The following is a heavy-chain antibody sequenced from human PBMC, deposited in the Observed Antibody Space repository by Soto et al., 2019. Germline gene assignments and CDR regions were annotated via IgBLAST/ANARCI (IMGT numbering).Heavy chain of an antibody. D-gene: IGHD3-3*01. V-gene: IGHV1-8*01. CDR2: MDPNSGST. CDR3: ARERKFDFCRKGLDV. Sequence: GSVKVYFKACGYPFTTYDINWVRQAPGQGLEWLGWMDPNSGSTGYAQNFQGRITMTRNISRNTAHMELSSLQSEDTAVYYCARERKFDFCRKGLDVWAQGTTVTVS. J-gene: IGHJ6*02. CDR1: GYPFTTYD.